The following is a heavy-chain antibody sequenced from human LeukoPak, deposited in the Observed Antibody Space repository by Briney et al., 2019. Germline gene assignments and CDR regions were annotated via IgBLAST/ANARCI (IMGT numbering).Heavy chain of an antibody. D-gene: IGHD2-15*01. CDR3: ARKNVVVVAATLLNYFDY. V-gene: IGHV4-39*07. Sequence: SETLSLTCTVSGGSISSGSYYWGWIRQPPGKVLEWSGSIYHSGSTYYNPSLKSRVTISVDTSKNQFSLKLSSVTAADTAVYYCARKNVVVVAATLLNYFDYWGQGTLVTVSS. CDR2: IYHSGST. CDR1: GGSISSGSYY. J-gene: IGHJ4*02.